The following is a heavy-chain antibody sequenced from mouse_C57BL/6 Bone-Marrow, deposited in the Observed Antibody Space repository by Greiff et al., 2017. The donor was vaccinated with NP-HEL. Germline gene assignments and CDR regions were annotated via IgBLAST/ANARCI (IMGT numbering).Heavy chain of an antibody. Sequence: QVHVKQSGAELARPGASVKLSCKASGYTFTSYGISWVKQRTGQGLEWIGEIYPRSGNTYYNEKFKGKATLTADKSSSTAYMELRSLTSEDSAVYFCARRDGYYPYWYFDVWGTGTTVTVSS. CDR1: GYTFTSYG. V-gene: IGHV1-81*01. J-gene: IGHJ1*03. CDR2: IYPRSGNT. CDR3: ARRDGYYPYWYFDV. D-gene: IGHD2-3*01.